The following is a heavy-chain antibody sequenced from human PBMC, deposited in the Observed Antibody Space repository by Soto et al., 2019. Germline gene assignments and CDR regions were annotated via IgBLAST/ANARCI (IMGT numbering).Heavy chain of an antibody. CDR2: VSHDGSNT. Sequence: VQLVESGGGVVQPGRSLRLSCAASGFTFSDYAMHWVRQAPGKGLEWVAVVSHDGSNTHYADSVKGRFTISRDSSKNTVALEMTRRRAEDSAVYYCGMRGRQWLVTADFNYWGQGALVTVSS. V-gene: IGHV3-30*03. CDR1: GFTFSDYA. CDR3: GMRGRQWLVTADFNY. J-gene: IGHJ4*02. D-gene: IGHD6-19*01.